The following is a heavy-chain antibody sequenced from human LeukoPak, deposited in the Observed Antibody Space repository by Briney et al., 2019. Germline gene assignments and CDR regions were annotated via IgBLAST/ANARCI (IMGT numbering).Heavy chain of an antibody. Sequence: ASVKVSCKASGYTLTGYYMHWLRQAPGQGLEWMGWINPSSGGTNYAQKFQGRVTMTRDTSISTAYMELNRLTSDDTAVYYCAKNPYEYYFDYWGQGTLVTVSS. CDR3: AKNPYEYYFDY. D-gene: IGHD5-12*01. V-gene: IGHV1-2*02. J-gene: IGHJ4*02. CDR2: INPSSGGT. CDR1: GYTLTGYY.